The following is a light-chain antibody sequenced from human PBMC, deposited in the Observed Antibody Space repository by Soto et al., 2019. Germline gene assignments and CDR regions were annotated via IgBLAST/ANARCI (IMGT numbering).Light chain of an antibody. Sequence: EIVLAQSPAPPSLSPGERATLSCRASQSVSVYLAWFQQKPGQAPRLLIYDASNRATGIPARFSGSGSGTDFTLTISSLEPEDFAVYYCQQRYNWPPITFGQGTRLEIK. V-gene: IGKV3-11*01. J-gene: IGKJ5*01. CDR1: QSVSVY. CDR3: QQRYNWPPIT. CDR2: DAS.